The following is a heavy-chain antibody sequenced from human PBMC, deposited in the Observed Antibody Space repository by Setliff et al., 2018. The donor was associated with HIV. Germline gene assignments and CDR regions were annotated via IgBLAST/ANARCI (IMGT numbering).Heavy chain of an antibody. CDR3: AREDYYYYGMDV. V-gene: IGHV4-34*01. J-gene: IGHJ6*02. CDR1: GGSFSGYY. CDR2: VTHSGRT. Sequence: PSETLSLTCAVYGGSFSGYYWSWIRQPPGKGLEWIGEVTHSGRTNYNPSLKSRVTISVDTSKNQFSLKLRSVTAADTAMYYCAREDYYYYGMDVWGQGTMVTVSS.